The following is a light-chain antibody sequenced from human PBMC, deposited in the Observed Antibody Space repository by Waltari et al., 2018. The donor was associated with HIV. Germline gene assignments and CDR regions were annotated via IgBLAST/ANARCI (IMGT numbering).Light chain of an antibody. CDR3: QQSYSTPLT. V-gene: IGKV1-39*01. J-gene: IGKJ4*01. CDR2: ATS. CDR1: QGITRY. Sequence: DIQMTQSPSSLSASVGDRVTLTCRASQGITRYLNWYQEKPGKGPRLLIYATSTVQSGVPSRFSGSGSGTDCTLTISSLQPEDFATYYCQQSYSTPLTCGGGTKVEIK.